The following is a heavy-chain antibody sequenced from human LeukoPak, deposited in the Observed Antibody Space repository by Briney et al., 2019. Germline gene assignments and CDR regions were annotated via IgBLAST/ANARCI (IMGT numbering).Heavy chain of an antibody. CDR3: ARAAMVSGHYYGMDV. J-gene: IGHJ6*02. D-gene: IGHD5-18*01. V-gene: IGHV4-31*03. Sequence: SETLSLTCTVSGGSISSGGYYWSWIRQHPGKGLEWIGYIYYSGSTYYNPSLKSRVTISVDTSKNQSSLKLSSVTAADTAVYYCARAAMVSGHYYGMDVWGQGTTVTVSS. CDR1: GGSISSGGYY. CDR2: IYYSGST.